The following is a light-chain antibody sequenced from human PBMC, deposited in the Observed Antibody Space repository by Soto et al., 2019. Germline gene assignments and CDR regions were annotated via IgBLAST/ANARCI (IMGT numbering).Light chain of an antibody. Sequence: QSALTQPPSASGSPGQSVTISCTRTSSDVGAYDFVSWFQQHPGKAPKLIIYQVTKRPSGVPYRFSGSKSGNTASLTVSGLQAEDEADYYCSSYVVSYNWVFGGGTKLTVL. CDR3: SSYVVSYNWV. CDR2: QVT. CDR1: SSDVGAYDF. V-gene: IGLV2-8*01. J-gene: IGLJ3*02.